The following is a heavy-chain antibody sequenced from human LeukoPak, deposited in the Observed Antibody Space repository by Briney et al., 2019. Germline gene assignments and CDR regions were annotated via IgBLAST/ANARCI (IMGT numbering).Heavy chain of an antibody. Sequence: ASVKVSCKASGYTFTNYYMHWVRQAPGQGLEWMGIINPSGGTTSYAQMFQGRVTMTRDTSTSTVYMELSSLRSEDTAVYYCARGRWNGSGSYYKGSFDYWGQGTLVTVSS. V-gene: IGHV1-46*01. CDR1: GYTFTNYY. CDR2: INPSGGTT. CDR3: ARGRWNGSGSYYKGSFDY. J-gene: IGHJ4*02. D-gene: IGHD3-10*01.